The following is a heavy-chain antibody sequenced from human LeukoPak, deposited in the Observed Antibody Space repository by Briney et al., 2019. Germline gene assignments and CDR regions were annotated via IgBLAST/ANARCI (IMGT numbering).Heavy chain of an antibody. CDR2: IYYSGST. V-gene: IGHV4-39*01. CDR3: ATMARGYSYGWGVDAFDI. D-gene: IGHD5-18*01. Sequence: SETLSLTCAVYGGSFSGYYWGWIRQPPGKGLEWIGSIYYSGSTYYNPSLKSRVTISVDTSKNQFSLKLSSVTAADTAVYYCATMARGYSYGWGVDAFDIWGQGTMVTVSS. J-gene: IGHJ3*02. CDR1: GGSFSGYY.